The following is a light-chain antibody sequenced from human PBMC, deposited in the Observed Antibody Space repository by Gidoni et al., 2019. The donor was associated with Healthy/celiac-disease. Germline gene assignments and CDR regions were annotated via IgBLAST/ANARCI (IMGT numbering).Light chain of an antibody. J-gene: IGKJ4*01. CDR1: LSVSSN. V-gene: IGKV3-15*01. Sequence: ELLMTQSPPTLSVSPGETATLSCRASLSVSSNLAWYQQKPGPAPRLLIYGAATRATGIPARFSGSRSGTEFTLTISSRQSEEFAVYYCQQYNNWPPWLTFXXXTKVEIK. CDR2: GAA. CDR3: QQYNNWPPWLT.